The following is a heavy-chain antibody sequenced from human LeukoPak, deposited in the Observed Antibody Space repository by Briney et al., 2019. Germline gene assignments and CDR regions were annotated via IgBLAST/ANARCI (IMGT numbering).Heavy chain of an antibody. D-gene: IGHD3-10*01. CDR1: GGSFSGYY. J-gene: IGHJ4*02. V-gene: IGHV4-34*01. CDR3: ARLTRVLLWFGELLSNFDY. Sequence: SETLSLTCAVYGGSFSGYYWSWIRQPPGKGLEWIGEINHSGSTTYNPPLKSRVTISVDTTKNQFSLKLSSVTAADTAVYYCARLTRVLLWFGELLSNFDYWGQGTLVTDSS. CDR2: INHSGST.